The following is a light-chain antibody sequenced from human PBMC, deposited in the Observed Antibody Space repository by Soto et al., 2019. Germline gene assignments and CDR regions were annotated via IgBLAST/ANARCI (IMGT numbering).Light chain of an antibody. CDR3: QQRSKWPWK. V-gene: IGKV1-9*01. CDR1: QGIVKY. CDR2: AVS. Sequence: HRSQSXSCLSASPSEXXXXXXXASQGIVKYVAWYQQKXGKAPRLLIYAVSXLHSGVPSGISGSGSGTEFTLTISSLQPEDFAVYYCQQRSKWPWKFGQGTKADIK. J-gene: IGKJ1*01.